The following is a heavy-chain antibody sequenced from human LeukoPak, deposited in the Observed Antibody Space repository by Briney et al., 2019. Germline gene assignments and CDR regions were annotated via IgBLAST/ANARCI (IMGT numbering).Heavy chain of an antibody. V-gene: IGHV3-21*01. CDR3: ARGPRTVTRVGY. J-gene: IGHJ4*02. CDR1: GFTFSSYS. Sequence: GGSLRLSCAASGFTFSSYSVNWVRQAPGKGLEWVSSISSSSSYIYYADSVKGRFTISRDNAKNSLYLQMNSLRAEDTAVYYCARGPRTVTRVGYWGQGTLVTVSS. D-gene: IGHD4-17*01. CDR2: ISSSSSYI.